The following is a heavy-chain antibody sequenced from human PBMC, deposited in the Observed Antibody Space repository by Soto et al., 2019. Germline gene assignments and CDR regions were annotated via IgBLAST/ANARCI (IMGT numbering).Heavy chain of an antibody. J-gene: IGHJ4*02. V-gene: IGHV4-31*03. Sequence: QVQLQESGPGLVKPSQTLSLTCTVSGGSISSGGYYWSWIRQHPGKGLEWIGYIYYSGSTYYNPSLTSRVTISVDTSKNQFSLKLSSVTAADTAVYYCAGLVTVTTDSGYFDYWGQGTLVTVSS. D-gene: IGHD4-17*01. CDR2: IYYSGST. CDR1: GGSISSGGYY. CDR3: AGLVTVTTDSGYFDY.